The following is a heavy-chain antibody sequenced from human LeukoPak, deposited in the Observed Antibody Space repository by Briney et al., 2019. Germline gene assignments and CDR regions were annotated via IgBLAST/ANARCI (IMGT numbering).Heavy chain of an antibody. CDR1: GFTFSSYM. V-gene: IGHV3-21*01. CDR2: ISSGSSFI. J-gene: IGHJ4*02. Sequence: GGSLRLSCAASGFTFSSYMMNWVRQAPGKGLEWVSSISSGSSFIYYTDSVKGRFTISRDNAKNSLYPQMNSLRAEDTAVYYCARQTRPGNPDDYWGQGTLVTVSS. CDR3: ARQTRPGNPDDY. D-gene: IGHD6-6*01.